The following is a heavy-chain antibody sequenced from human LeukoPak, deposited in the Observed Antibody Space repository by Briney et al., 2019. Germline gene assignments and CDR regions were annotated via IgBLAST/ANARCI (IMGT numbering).Heavy chain of an antibody. Sequence: ASVKVSCKASGYTFTSYYMHWVRQPPAQGLEWMGVINPSGGSTSYAQKFQGRVTMTRDTSTSTVYMELSSLRSEDTAVYYCARDLTGYCTDGVCSIFDYWGQGTLVTVSS. J-gene: IGHJ4*02. D-gene: IGHD2-8*01. CDR2: INPSGGST. CDR3: ARDLTGYCTDGVCSIFDY. CDR1: GYTFTSYY. V-gene: IGHV1-46*03.